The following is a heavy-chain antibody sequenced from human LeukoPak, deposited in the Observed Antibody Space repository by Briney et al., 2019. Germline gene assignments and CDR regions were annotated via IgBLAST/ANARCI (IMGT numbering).Heavy chain of an antibody. D-gene: IGHD3-22*01. V-gene: IGHV3-30*04. J-gene: IGHJ6*02. Sequence: GGSLRLSCAASGFTFSSYAMHWVRQAPGKGLEWVAVISYDGCNKYYADSVKGRFTISRDNSKNTLYLQMNSLRAEDTAVYYCARDRWDDDSRFYYYYGMDVWGQGTTVTVSS. CDR3: ARDRWDDDSRFYYYYGMDV. CDR2: ISYDGCNK. CDR1: GFTFSSYA.